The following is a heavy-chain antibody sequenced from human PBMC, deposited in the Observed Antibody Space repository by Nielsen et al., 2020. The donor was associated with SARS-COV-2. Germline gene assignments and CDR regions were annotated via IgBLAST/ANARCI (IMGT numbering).Heavy chain of an antibody. CDR2: IYYSGST. J-gene: IGHJ6*03. V-gene: IGHV4-39*01. CDR1: GGSISSSSYY. Sequence: SETLSLTCTVSGGSISSSSYYWGWIRQPPGKGLEWIGSIYYSGSTYYNPSLKSRVTISVDTSKNQFSLKLSSVTAADTAVYYCARLSVAGMQNYYYYYMDVWGKGTTVTVSS. CDR3: ARLSVAGMQNYYYYYMDV. D-gene: IGHD6-19*01.